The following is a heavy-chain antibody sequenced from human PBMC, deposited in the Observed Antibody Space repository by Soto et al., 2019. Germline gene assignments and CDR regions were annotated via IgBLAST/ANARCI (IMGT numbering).Heavy chain of an antibody. CDR1: SGSINSFY. CDR2: IHSSGTT. D-gene: IGHD1-7*01. CDR3: ARERIIGTSYSDY. J-gene: IGHJ4*02. Sequence: SETLSLTCTVSSGSINSFYWSWIRQPAGKGLEWIGRIHSSGTTNYNPSLKSRVTMSVDTSRNKFSLKLTSVTAADTAVYYCARERIIGTSYSDYWGQGVLVTVSS. V-gene: IGHV4-4*07.